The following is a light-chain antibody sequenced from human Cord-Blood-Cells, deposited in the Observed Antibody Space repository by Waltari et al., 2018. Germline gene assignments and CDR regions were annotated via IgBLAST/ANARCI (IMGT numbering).Light chain of an antibody. CDR2: AAS. CDR3: QQSYSTPWT. V-gene: IGKV1-39*01. J-gene: IGKJ1*01. Sequence: DIQMTQSPSSLSASVGDRVTITCRASQSISSYLNWYQQKPGKAPKVMIYAASSLQSGFPSRFSGSGSGTDFTLTISSLQPEDFATYYCQQSYSTPWTFGQGTKVEIK. CDR1: QSISSY.